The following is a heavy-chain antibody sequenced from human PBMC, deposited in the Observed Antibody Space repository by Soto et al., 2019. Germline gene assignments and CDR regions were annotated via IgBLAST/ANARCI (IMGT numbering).Heavy chain of an antibody. CDR3: ARDYYDSSTTLH. Sequence: PGGSLRISCAASGVTFSSYGMHWVRQAPGKGLEWVAVISYDGSNKYYADPVKGRFTISRDNAKNTLYLQMNSLRAEDTAVYYCARDYYDSSTTLHCGQALLLTV. CDR1: GVTFSSYG. V-gene: IGHV3-30*03. D-gene: IGHD3-16*01. J-gene: IGHJ4*02. CDR2: ISYDGSNK.